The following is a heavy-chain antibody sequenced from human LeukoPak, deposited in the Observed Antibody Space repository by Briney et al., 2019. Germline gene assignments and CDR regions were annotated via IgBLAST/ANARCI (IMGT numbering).Heavy chain of an antibody. CDR1: GYTFTNYG. V-gene: IGHV1-18*01. D-gene: IGHD2-8*01. J-gene: IGHJ4*02. Sequence: ASVKVSCEASGYTFTNYGVSWVRQAPGQGLEWMGWISAYSGNTNYAQKLQGRVTMTTDTSTSTAYMELRSLRSDDTAVYYCARDPCANGVCYFDFWGQGTLVTVSS. CDR3: ARDPCANGVCYFDF. CDR2: ISAYSGNT.